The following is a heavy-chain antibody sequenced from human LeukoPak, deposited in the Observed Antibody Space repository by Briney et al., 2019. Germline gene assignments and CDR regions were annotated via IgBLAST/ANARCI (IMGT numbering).Heavy chain of an antibody. CDR3: ARPNYGSGTEDAFDI. D-gene: IGHD3-10*01. Sequence: ASVKVSCKASGYTFTGYYMHWVRQAPGQGLEWMGWINPNSGGTNYAQKFQGRVTITADESTSTAYMELSSLRSEDTAVYYCARPNYGSGTEDAFDIWGQGTMVTVSS. V-gene: IGHV1-2*02. J-gene: IGHJ3*02. CDR1: GYTFTGYY. CDR2: INPNSGGT.